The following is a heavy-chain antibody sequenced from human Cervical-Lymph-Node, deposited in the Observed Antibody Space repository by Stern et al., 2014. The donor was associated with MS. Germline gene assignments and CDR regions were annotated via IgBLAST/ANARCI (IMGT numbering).Heavy chain of an antibody. J-gene: IGHJ5*02. D-gene: IGHD6-13*01. Sequence: QEKLVQSGAEVTKPGSSVKGSCKDSGGTFSKFPSSWVRQAPGQGLEWMGGIFPVFVTPTYAQEFRGRVTISADVSTSTVYMELSSLRSDDTAVYYCALSSETSDRWYSLGYDLWGQGTLVTVSS. CDR1: GGTFSKFP. CDR3: ALSSETSDRWYSLGYDL. V-gene: IGHV1-69*01. CDR2: IFPVFVTP.